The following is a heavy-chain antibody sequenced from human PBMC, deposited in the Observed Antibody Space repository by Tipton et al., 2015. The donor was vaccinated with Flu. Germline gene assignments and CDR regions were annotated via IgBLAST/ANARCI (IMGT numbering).Heavy chain of an antibody. V-gene: IGHV3-21*01. CDR1: GFTFSSYS. J-gene: IGHJ5*02. CDR3: ARDLHFASVLNWFDP. CDR2: ISSSSSYI. D-gene: IGHD2-8*01. Sequence: SLRLSCAASGFTFSSYSMNWVRQAPGKGLEWVSSISSSSSYIYYADSVKGRFTISRDNAKNSLYLQMNSLRAEDTAVYYCARDLHFASVLNWFDPWGQGTLVTVSS.